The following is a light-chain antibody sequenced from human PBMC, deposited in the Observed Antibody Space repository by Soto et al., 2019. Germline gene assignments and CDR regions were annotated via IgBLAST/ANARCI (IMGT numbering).Light chain of an antibody. Sequence: IQVTQAASTVSASLAASVPITCRASQTISNWLAWYQQKPGKAPKVLIYDASTLDGGVPSRFSGRRSGTDFTLTISSLQPSDFATYYCQQYNTYPLTFGGGTKVDIK. CDR3: QQYNTYPLT. CDR1: QTISNW. J-gene: IGKJ4*01. CDR2: DAS. V-gene: IGKV1-5*01.